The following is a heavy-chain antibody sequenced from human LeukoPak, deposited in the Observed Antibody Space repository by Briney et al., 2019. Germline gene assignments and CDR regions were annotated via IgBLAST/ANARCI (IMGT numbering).Heavy chain of an antibody. J-gene: IGHJ4*02. Sequence: GGSLRLSCAASDFSFITYAMSWVRQAPGKGLEWVLTISGGGDATYYADSVKGRFTISRDNSKNTLYLQMNSLRVEDTAVYYCARDSSMLRGPLVIYYFDFWGQGTLVTVSS. V-gene: IGHV3-23*01. D-gene: IGHD3-10*01. CDR3: ARDSSMLRGPLVIYYFDF. CDR1: DFSFITYA. CDR2: ISGGGDAT.